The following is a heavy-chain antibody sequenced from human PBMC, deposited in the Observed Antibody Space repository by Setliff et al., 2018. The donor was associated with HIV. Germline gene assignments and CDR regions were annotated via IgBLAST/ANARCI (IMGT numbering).Heavy chain of an antibody. CDR1: GVSVGSGDYY. CDR3: ATRPRIAARPFDY. CDR2: IFHSGDT. V-gene: IGHV4-31*03. Sequence: PSETLSLTCSVSGVSVGSGDYYWHWIRQHPEKALEWIGYIFHSGDTYYNPSLKSRISMSVDTSKNQFSLELTSLTAADTAVYYCATRPRIAARPFDYWGQGMLVTLSS. D-gene: IGHD6-6*01. J-gene: IGHJ4*02.